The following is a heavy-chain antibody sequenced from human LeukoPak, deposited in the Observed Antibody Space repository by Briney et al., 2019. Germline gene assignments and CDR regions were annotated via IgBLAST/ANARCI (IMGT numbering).Heavy chain of an antibody. CDR3: ASPRPLLDEYYFDY. Sequence: PGGSLRLSCAASGFTVSANYMTWVRQAPGKGLEWVAVISYDGSNKYYADSVKGRFTISRDNSKNTLYLQMNSLRAEDTAVYYCASPRPLLDEYYFDYWGQGTLVTVSS. J-gene: IGHJ4*02. V-gene: IGHV3-30-3*01. CDR2: ISYDGSNK. CDR1: GFTVSANY. D-gene: IGHD2-15*01.